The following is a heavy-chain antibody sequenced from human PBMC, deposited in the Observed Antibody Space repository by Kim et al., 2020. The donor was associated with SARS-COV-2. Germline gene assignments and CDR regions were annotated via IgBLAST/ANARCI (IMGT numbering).Heavy chain of an antibody. Sequence: GGSLRLSCAASGFTFSSYAMSWVRQAPGKGLEWVSAISGSGGSTYYADSVKGRFTISRDNSKNTLYLQMNSLRAEDTAVYYCAKVATIFGVVIIGAVDYWGQGTLVTVSS. V-gene: IGHV3-23*01. D-gene: IGHD3-3*01. CDR3: AKVATIFGVVIIGAVDY. CDR2: ISGSGGST. CDR1: GFTFSSYA. J-gene: IGHJ4*02.